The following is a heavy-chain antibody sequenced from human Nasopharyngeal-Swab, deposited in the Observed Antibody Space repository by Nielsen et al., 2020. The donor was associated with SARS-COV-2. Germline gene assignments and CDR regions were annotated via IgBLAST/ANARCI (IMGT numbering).Heavy chain of an antibody. CDR3: AREAYYYGSGTYDS. V-gene: IGHV4-59*13. J-gene: IGHJ4*02. CDR2: LHYSGIT. Sequence: PGKGLEWIGYLHYSGITNYNPSLMSRVTISIDKSKNQFSLNLSSVNAADTAVYFCAREAYYYGSGTYDSWGQGTLVTVSS. D-gene: IGHD3-10*01.